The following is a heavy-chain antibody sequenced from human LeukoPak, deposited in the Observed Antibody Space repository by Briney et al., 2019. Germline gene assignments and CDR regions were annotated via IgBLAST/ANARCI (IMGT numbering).Heavy chain of an antibody. CDR3: ARGGQPPG. CDR2: LSTNNGAT. J-gene: IGHJ4*02. CDR1: GYTFTGSY. D-gene: IGHD5-12*01. Sequence: ASVKVSCKASGYTFTGSYIHWVRQAPGQGLEWMGRLSTNNGATNYVQKFQGRVTMTRDTSITTAYMELTRLTSDDTAVYYCARGGQPPGWGQGTLVTVSS. V-gene: IGHV1-2*06.